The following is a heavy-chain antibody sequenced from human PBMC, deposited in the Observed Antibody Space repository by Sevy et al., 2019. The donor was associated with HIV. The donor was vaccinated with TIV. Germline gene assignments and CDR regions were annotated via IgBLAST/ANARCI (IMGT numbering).Heavy chain of an antibody. CDR2: LSFGCGEI. V-gene: IGHV3-23*01. Sequence: ETLSLTCAVYGGSFSGYYWSWIRQPPGKGLEWVSTLSFGCGEINHADSVKGRFTISRDNSKNSLYLQMNNLRAEDTAVYYCAREGCTKPHDYWGQGTLVTVSS. J-gene: IGHJ4*02. CDR3: AREGCTKPHDY. CDR1: GGSFSGYY. D-gene: IGHD2-8*01.